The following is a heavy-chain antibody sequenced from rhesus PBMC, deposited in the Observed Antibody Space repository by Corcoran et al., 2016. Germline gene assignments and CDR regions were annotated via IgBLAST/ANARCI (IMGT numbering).Heavy chain of an antibody. CDR1: GFTCSGSA. Sequence: EVQLAASGGGLVQPGGSLRLSFVASGFTCSGSATHGVPPAPGKGLESVSVIGVDSTYTHYADSVKGRFTISRDNAENSLSLQMNSLRAEDTAVYYCARHRSLDVWGRGILVTVSS. J-gene: IGHJ5-2*02. CDR3: ARHRSLDV. V-gene: IGHV3-115*02. CDR2: IGVDSTYT.